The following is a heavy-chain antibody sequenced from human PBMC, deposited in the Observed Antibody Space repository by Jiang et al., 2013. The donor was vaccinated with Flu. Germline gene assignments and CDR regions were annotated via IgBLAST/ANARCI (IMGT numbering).Heavy chain of an antibody. V-gene: IGHV2-5*01. CDR1: GFSLRTSGVG. D-gene: IGHD2-2*01. CDR3: AHSPGVGRSCRSQTCARFDY. Sequence: KPTQTLTLTCTFSGFSLRTSGVGVAWIRQPPGKALEWLALIYWNDDTYYSPSLKSRLTITRDTSKNQVVLTMTNMDPLDTGTYYCAHSPGVGRSCRSQTCARFDYWGQGTLVAVSS. J-gene: IGHJ4*02. CDR2: IYWNDDT.